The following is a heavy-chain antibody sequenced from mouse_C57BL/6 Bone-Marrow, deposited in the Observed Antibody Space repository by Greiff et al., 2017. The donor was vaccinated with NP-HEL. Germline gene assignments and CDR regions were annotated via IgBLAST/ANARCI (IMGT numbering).Heavy chain of an antibody. CDR3: ARARIYYDYDGELDY. D-gene: IGHD2-4*01. CDR1: GYSFTSYY. CDR2: IYPGSGNT. J-gene: IGHJ4*01. Sequence: VQVVESGPELVKPGASVKISCKASGYSFTSYYIHWVKQRPGQGLEWIGWIYPGSGNTKYNEKFKGKATLTGDKSSSTTYMQLSSLTSEDSAVYDCARARIYYDYDGELDYWGQGTSVTVSS. V-gene: IGHV1-66*01.